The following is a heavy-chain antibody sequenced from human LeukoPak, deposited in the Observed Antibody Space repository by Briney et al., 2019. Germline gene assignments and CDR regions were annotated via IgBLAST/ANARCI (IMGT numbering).Heavy chain of an antibody. CDR1: GGSITRGDYR. CDR2: FYNRGSP. V-gene: IGHV4-39*01. J-gene: IGHJ4*02. CDR3: ARQFDY. Sequence: SETLSLTCSVSGGSITRGDYRWGWNRQSPGKGLEWIGSFYNRGSPYYNPSLKSRVTISLDTSKNQFSLKLTSVTSADTAIYYCARQFDYWGPGTLVTVSS.